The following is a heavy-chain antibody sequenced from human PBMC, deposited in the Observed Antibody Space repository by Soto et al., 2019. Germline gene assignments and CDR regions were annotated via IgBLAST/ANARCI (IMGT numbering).Heavy chain of an antibody. CDR1: GGSISSYY. J-gene: IGHJ4*02. D-gene: IGHD6-19*01. V-gene: IGHV4-59*01. CDR2: IFYNGNT. Sequence: QVQLQESGPGLVKPSETLSLTCTVSGGSISSYYWSWIRQPPGKGLEWLGYIFYNGNTNYNPSLKSRVSISVDTSKNQFSLNLSSVTAADTAVYYCARCADSIGWYAQCYFYYWGQGTLVTVSS. CDR3: ARCADSIGWYAQCYFYY.